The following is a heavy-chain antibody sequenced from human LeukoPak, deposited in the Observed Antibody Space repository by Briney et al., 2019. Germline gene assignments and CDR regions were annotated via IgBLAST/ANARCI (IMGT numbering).Heavy chain of an antibody. J-gene: IGHJ5*02. CDR3: ARDRYYYDSSGYYYGPWFDP. V-gene: IGHV4-59*12. Sequence: SETLSLTCTVSGDSISTYYWSWIRQSPGKGLEWIGYIYHSGSTKYNPSLKSRVTISVDTSKNQFSLKLSSVTAAGTAVYYCARDRYYYDSSGYYYGPWFDPWGQGTLVTVSS. CDR2: IYHSGST. CDR1: GDSISTYY. D-gene: IGHD3-22*01.